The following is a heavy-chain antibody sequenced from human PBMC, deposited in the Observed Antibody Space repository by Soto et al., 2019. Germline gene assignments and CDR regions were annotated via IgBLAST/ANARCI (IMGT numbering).Heavy chain of an antibody. D-gene: IGHD2-2*02. CDR2: ISGSGGST. J-gene: IGHJ4*02. V-gene: IGHV3-23*01. CDR3: AKGAWYCSSTSCYKGKPDY. CDR1: GFTFSSYA. Sequence: GSLRLSCAASGFTFSSYAMSWVRQAPEKGVEWVSAISGSGGSTYYADSVKGRFTITRDNSKNTLYLQMNSLRAEDTAVDYCAKGAWYCSSTSCYKGKPDYWGQGTLVTVSS.